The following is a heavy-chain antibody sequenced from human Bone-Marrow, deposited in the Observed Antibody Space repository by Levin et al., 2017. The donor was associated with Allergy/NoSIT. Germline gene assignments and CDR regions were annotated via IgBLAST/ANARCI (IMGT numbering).Heavy chain of an antibody. CDR2: IWYDGSNK. Sequence: PGGSLRLSCAASGFTFSSYGMHWVRQAPGKGLEWVAVIWYDGSNKYYADSVKGRFTISRDNSKNTLYLQMNSLRAEDTAVYYCARVHQQLVRGYDYGMDVWGQGTTVTVSS. D-gene: IGHD6-13*01. CDR3: ARVHQQLVRGYDYGMDV. CDR1: GFTFSSYG. J-gene: IGHJ6*02. V-gene: IGHV3-33*01.